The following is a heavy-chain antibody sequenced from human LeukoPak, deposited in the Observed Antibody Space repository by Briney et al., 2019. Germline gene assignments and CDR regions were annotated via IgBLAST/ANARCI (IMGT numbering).Heavy chain of an antibody. V-gene: IGHV3-30*18. CDR2: ISYDGSNK. Sequence: PGRSLRLSCAASGFTFSSYGMHWVRQAPGKGLEWVADISYDGSNKYYADPVKGRFTISRDNSKNTLYLQMNSLRAEDTAVYYCAKETIVNYYYFFDYWGQGTLVTVSS. D-gene: IGHD1-26*01. CDR3: AKETIVNYYYFFDY. CDR1: GFTFSSYG. J-gene: IGHJ4*02.